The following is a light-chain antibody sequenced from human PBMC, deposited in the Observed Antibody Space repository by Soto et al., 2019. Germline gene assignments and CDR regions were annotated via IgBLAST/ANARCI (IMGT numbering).Light chain of an antibody. J-gene: IGKJ1*01. V-gene: IGKV3-20*01. CDR1: QILSSIY. CDR3: QQYGSSPRT. CDR2: RTS. Sequence: EIVFTQSPGTLSLSPGQGYTLSCMASQILSSIYLAWYQQKPGQAPRLLIYRTSSRATGITDRFSGSESETDFTLTISRLEPDDSAVYYCQQYGSSPRTFGQGTKVDIK.